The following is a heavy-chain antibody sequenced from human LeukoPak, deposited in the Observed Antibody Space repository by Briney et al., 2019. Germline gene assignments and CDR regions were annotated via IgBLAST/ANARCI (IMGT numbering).Heavy chain of an antibody. Sequence: SETLSLTCTVSGGSISSYYWSWIRQPAGKGLEWIGRIYSTGSTNYSPSLKSRVTMSVDTSKNQFSLRLRSVTAADTAVYYCARQIASAGTAGLDFWGQGALVTVSS. V-gene: IGHV4-4*07. J-gene: IGHJ4*02. CDR1: GGSISSYY. CDR3: ARQIASAGTAGLDF. D-gene: IGHD6-13*01. CDR2: IYSTGST.